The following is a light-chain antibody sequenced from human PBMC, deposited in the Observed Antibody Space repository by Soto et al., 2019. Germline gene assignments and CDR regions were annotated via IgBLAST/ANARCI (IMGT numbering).Light chain of an antibody. J-gene: IGLJ3*02. CDR3: QSYDNILSGPL. CDR1: GSNVGASYD. V-gene: IGLV1-40*01. CDR2: KNN. Sequence: QSVLTQPPSVSGAPGQTITMSCTGSGSNVGASYDVHWYQVLPGAGPRLLIYKNNNRPSGVPDRFSGSKSGTSASLAITGLRAEDAADYYCQSYDNILSGPLFGGGTKLTVL.